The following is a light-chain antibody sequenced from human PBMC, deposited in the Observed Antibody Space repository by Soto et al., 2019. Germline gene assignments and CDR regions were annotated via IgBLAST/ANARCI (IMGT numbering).Light chain of an antibody. CDR3: QQDYNYQLT. J-gene: IGKJ4*01. CDR2: GAS. Sequence: PGDRVTLSCRASQSVSSSYLTWYQQKPGQAPRLLIYGASTRATSIPARFSGSGSGTDFTLTISSLQPEDFAVYYCQQDYNYQLTFGGGTKVEIK. CDR1: QSVSSSY. V-gene: IGKV3D-7*01.